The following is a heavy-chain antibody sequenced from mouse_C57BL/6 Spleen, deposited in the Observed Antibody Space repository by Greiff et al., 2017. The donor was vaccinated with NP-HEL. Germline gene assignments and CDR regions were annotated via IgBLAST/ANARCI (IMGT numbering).Heavy chain of an antibody. Sequence: QVQLQQPGAELVKPGASVKLSCKASGYTFTSYWMHWVKQRPGQGLEWIGMIHPNSGSTNYNEKYKSKATLTVDKSSSTAYMQLSSLTSEDSAVCYCARLLPDYAMDYWGQGTSVTVSS. D-gene: IGHD2-3*01. CDR3: ARLLPDYAMDY. J-gene: IGHJ4*01. CDR2: IHPNSGST. V-gene: IGHV1-64*01. CDR1: GYTFTSYW.